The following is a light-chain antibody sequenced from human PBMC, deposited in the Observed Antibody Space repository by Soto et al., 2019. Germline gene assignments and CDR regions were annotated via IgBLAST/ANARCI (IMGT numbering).Light chain of an antibody. J-gene: IGKJ2*01. V-gene: IGKV3-11*01. CDR2: EAS. Sequence: EIVLTQSPATLSLSPGERATLSCRASQSVSDNLAWYQQKLGQAPRLLIYEASNRATDIPARFSGGGFGTDFTLTISSLEPEDFAVYFCQQRGNWPRTSFGQGTRLEI. CDR1: QSVSDN. CDR3: QQRGNWPRTS.